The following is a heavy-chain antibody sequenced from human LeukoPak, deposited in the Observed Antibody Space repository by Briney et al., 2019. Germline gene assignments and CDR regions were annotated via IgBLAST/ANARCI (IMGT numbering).Heavy chain of an antibody. CDR3: ARVSGASYMDV. Sequence: PGGSLRLSCAASGFTFSSYDMHWARQATGKGLEWVSAIGTAGHTYYPGSVKGRFTISRENAKNSLYLQMNSLRAGDTAVYYCARVSGASYMDVWGKGTTVTVSS. CDR2: IGTAGHT. CDR1: GFTFSSYD. J-gene: IGHJ6*03. V-gene: IGHV3-13*01.